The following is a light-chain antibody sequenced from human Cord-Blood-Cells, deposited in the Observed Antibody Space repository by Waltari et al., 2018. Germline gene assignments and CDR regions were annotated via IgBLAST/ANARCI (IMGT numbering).Light chain of an antibody. CDR3: QQSDSTPLT. Sequence: DIQMTQSPSSLSASVGDRVTITCRASQSISSYLNWYQQKPGKAPKLLIYAASSLQSEVPSRFSGSGSGTDFTLTISSLQPEDFATYYCQQSDSTPLTFRGGTKVEIK. CDR2: AAS. J-gene: IGKJ4*01. V-gene: IGKV1-39*01. CDR1: QSISSY.